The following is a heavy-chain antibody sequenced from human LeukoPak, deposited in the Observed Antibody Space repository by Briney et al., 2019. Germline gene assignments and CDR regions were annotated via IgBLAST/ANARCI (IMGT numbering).Heavy chain of an antibody. V-gene: IGHV3-9*01. Sequence: GRSLRLSCAASGFTFDDYAMHWVRQAPGKGLEWVSGISWNSGSIGYADSVKGRFTISRDNAKNSLYLQMNSLRAEDTALYYCAKGYSSSWYEAVFDYWGQGTLVTASS. J-gene: IGHJ4*02. CDR2: ISWNSGSI. CDR1: GFTFDDYA. D-gene: IGHD6-13*01. CDR3: AKGYSSSWYEAVFDY.